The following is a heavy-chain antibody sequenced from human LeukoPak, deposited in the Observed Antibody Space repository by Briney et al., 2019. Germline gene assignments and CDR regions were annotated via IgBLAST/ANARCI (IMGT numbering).Heavy chain of an antibody. V-gene: IGHV1-2*02. D-gene: IGHD3-22*01. Sequence: ASVKVSCKASGYTFTDYYMHWVRQAPGQGLEWMGWINPNSGGTNCAQKFQGRVTMTRDTSISTAYMELSRLRSDDTAVYYCARGRRHYDSSDYYYEGDGFDIWGQGTMVTVPS. CDR2: INPNSGGT. J-gene: IGHJ3*02. CDR3: ARGRRHYDSSDYYYEGDGFDI. CDR1: GYTFTDYY.